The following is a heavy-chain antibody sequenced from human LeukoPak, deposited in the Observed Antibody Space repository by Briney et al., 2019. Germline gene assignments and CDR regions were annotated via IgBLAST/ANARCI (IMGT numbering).Heavy chain of an antibody. D-gene: IGHD1-14*01. CDR3: ARDWRGASRNYYYYYMDV. J-gene: IGHJ6*03. Sequence: GGSLRLSCAASGFTFSSYWMHWVRQAPGKGLVWVSRINSDGSSTSYADSVKGRFTISRDAANNMPYLQMNSLRAEDTAVYYCARDWRGASRNYYYYYMDVWGKGTTVTVSS. V-gene: IGHV3-74*01. CDR2: INSDGSST. CDR1: GFTFSSYW.